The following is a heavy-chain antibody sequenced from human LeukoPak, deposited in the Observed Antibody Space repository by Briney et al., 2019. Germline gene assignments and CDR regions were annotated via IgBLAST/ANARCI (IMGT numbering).Heavy chain of an antibody. CDR2: IYPDDSDT. J-gene: IGHJ3*02. V-gene: IGHV5-51*01. Sequence: TGESLKISCKASGYSFTNYWIGWVRQMPGKGLEWMGIIYPDDSDTRYSPSFQGQVTISADKSISTAYLQWSSLKASDTAMYYCATSSGSYGYDAFDIWGQGTMVTVSS. CDR3: ATSSGSYGYDAFDI. D-gene: IGHD3-16*01. CDR1: GYSFTNYW.